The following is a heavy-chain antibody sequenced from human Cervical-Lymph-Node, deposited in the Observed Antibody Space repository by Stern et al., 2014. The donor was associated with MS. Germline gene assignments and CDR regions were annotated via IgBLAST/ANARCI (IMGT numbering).Heavy chain of an antibody. V-gene: IGHV4-30-4*01. CDR3: AVTPGTNWFDP. Sequence: VQLVESGPGLVKPSQTLSLTCTVSGGSISSEANYWTWIRQPPGKGLEWIGYIHYAGTTYYDSSLKSRVTISLDRSKNQFSLKMKSVTAADTAVYFCAVTPGTNWFDPGGQGTLVTVSS. CDR1: GGSISSEANY. CDR2: IHYAGTT. D-gene: IGHD2-21*02. J-gene: IGHJ5*02.